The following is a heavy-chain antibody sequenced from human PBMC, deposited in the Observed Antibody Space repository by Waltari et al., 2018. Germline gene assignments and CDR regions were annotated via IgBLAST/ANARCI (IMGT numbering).Heavy chain of an antibody. J-gene: IGHJ6*02. D-gene: IGHD2-15*01. Sequence: QAQLVESGGGVVVSGRSRSRPSGAAGVIFGSYGMHGVRRAPGSRREGVAVVWYDGSNKYYADAAKGRFTIASKTTNDTLYLQMNSLIVEDTAVYYCARRYCGSGSFYSRTDGLDVWGQGTTVAVSS. CDR1: GVIFGSYG. V-gene: IGHV3-33*08. CDR2: VWYDGSNK. CDR3: ARRYCGSGSFYSRTDGLDV.